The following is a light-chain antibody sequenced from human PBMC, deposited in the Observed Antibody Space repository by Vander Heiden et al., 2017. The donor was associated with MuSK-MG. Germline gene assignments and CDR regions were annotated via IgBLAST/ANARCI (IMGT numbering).Light chain of an antibody. CDR1: SLRSYY. CDR3: NSRDSSGNHVV. V-gene: IGLV3-19*01. Sequence: SSELTQDPAVSVALGQTVRITCQGDSLRSYYASWYQQKTGQAPVLFIYGKNNRPSGIPERFSGSSSGNTASLTITGAQAEDEADYYCNSRDSSGNHVVFGGGTKLTVL. CDR2: GKN. J-gene: IGLJ2*01.